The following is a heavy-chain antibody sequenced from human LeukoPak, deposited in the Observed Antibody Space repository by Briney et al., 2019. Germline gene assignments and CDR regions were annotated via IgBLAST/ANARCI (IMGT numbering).Heavy chain of an antibody. Sequence: PSETLSLTCAVSGYSISSGYYWGWIRQPPGKGLEWIGSIYNSGSTYYNPSLKSRVTISVDTSKNQFSLKLSSVTAADTAVYYCARDSRYYDSSGYYYWTGWGQGTLVTVSS. J-gene: IGHJ4*02. V-gene: IGHV4-38-2*02. D-gene: IGHD3-22*01. CDR3: ARDSRYYDSSGYYYWTG. CDR1: GYSISSGYY. CDR2: IYNSGST.